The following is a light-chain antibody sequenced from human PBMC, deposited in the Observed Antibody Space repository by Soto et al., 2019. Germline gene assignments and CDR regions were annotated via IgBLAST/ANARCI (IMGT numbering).Light chain of an antibody. CDR3: AAWDDSLNGVV. V-gene: IGLV1-44*01. CDR2: SNN. J-gene: IGLJ2*01. Sequence: QSVLTQPPSTSGTPGQRVTISCSGSSSNIGSNTVNWYQQLPVTAPKLLIYSNNQRPSGVPDRFSGSKSGTSASLAISGFQSEDEADYYCAAWDDSLNGVVFGGGTKLTGL. CDR1: SSNIGSNT.